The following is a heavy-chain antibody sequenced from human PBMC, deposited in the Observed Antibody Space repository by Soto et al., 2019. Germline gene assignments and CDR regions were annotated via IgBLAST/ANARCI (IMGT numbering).Heavy chain of an antibody. CDR2: IYPDDSDT. CDR1: GYTFTKYW. V-gene: IGHV5-51*01. D-gene: IGHD3-9*01. Sequence: PGESLKISCQASGYTFTKYWVGWVRQMPGKGLEWMGIIYPDDSDTRYSPSFQGHVTISADKSISTAYLQWSSLKASDSATYYWARRDMLTGYVYFDYWGQGTQVTFSS. J-gene: IGHJ4*02. CDR3: ARRDMLTGYVYFDY.